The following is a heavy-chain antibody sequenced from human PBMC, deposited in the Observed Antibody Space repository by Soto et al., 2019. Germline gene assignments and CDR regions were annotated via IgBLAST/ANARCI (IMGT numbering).Heavy chain of an antibody. D-gene: IGHD2-2*01. CDR2: IIDTGGDT. V-gene: IGHV3-23*01. Sequence: EVQLLESGGGLVEPGGSLRVSCAASGFTFRNYAMIWVRQAPGKGLEWVSAIIDTGGDTYHAESVKGRFSVSRDNTKNTLYLQMNRLRAEDTAVYYCAKGSASSRPYYFDYWGQGTLVTVSS. CDR3: AKGSASSRPYYFDY. CDR1: GFTFRNYA. J-gene: IGHJ4*02.